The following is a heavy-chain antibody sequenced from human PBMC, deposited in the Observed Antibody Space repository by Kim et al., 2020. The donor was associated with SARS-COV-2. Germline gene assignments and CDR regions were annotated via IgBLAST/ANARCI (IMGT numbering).Heavy chain of an antibody. CDR2: ISGSGGST. V-gene: IGHV3-23*01. CDR1: GFTFSSYA. CDR3: AKDRSITMIVVVSDYFDY. D-gene: IGHD3-22*01. J-gene: IGHJ4*02. Sequence: GGSLRLSCAASGFTFSSYAMSWVRQAPGKGLEWVSAISGSGGSTYYADSVKGRFTISRDNSKNTLYLQMNSLRAEDTAVYYCAKDRSITMIVVVSDYFDYWGQGTLVTVSS.